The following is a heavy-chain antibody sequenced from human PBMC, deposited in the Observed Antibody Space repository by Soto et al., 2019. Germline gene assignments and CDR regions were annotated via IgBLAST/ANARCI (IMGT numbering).Heavy chain of an antibody. Sequence: PGGSLRLSCVASGFTFSNYAMSWVRQAPGKGLEWVSAISGPGSSTYYADSVQGRFTISRDNSKSTLYLQVNSLRDEDTAVYYCAKDLAVGPRGANVYLWGSYHYSPFDYWGQGTLVTVSS. D-gene: IGHD3-16*02. J-gene: IGHJ4*02. CDR3: AKDLAVGPRGANVYLWGSYHYSPFDY. CDR2: ISGPGSST. CDR1: GFTFSNYA. V-gene: IGHV3-23*01.